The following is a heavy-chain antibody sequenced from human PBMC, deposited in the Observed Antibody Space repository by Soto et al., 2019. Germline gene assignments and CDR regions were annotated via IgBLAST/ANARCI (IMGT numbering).Heavy chain of an antibody. D-gene: IGHD2-21*01. J-gene: IGHJ6*02. CDR2: VSWNSANI. CDR1: GFTFDDHA. V-gene: IGHV3-9*01. CDR3: ARDFLGGEHPFCNNMDV. Sequence: EVQLVESGGGLVQPGRSLRLSCAASGFTFDDHAMHWVRQVPGKGLEWVSAVSWNSANIGYADSVKGRFTISRDNAKSCVYLQMNSMRPEDTALYYCARDFLGGEHPFCNNMDVGGQGTTVTVSS.